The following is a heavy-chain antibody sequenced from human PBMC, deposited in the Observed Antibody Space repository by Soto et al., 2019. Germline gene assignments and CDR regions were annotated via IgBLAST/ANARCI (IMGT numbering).Heavy chain of an antibody. CDR3: ARESSSYGAADY. CDR2: IYYSGST. V-gene: IGHV4-31*03. J-gene: IGHJ4*02. CDR1: GGSISSGGYY. D-gene: IGHD4-17*01. Sequence: QVQLQESGPGLVKPSQTLSLTCTVSGGSISSGGYYWSWIRQHPGKGLEWIGYIYYSGSTYYNPALKSRVTISVDTSKNQSSLKLSSVTAADTAVYYCARESSSYGAADYWGQGTLVTVSS.